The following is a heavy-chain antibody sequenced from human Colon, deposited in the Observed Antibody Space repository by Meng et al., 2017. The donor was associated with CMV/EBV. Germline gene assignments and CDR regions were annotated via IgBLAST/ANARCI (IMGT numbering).Heavy chain of an antibody. V-gene: IGHV3-21*01. D-gene: IGHD1-26*01. J-gene: IGHJ6*02. Sequence: GGSLRLSCAGSGFTFSSYSMTWVRQAPGKGLEWVSFIGSNSSSIYYAESLKGRFTISRDNANNSLFLELNSLRADDTAVYYCARLSGNSRMDVWGQGTTVTVS. CDR3: ARLSGNSRMDV. CDR1: GFTFSSYS. CDR2: IGSNSSSI.